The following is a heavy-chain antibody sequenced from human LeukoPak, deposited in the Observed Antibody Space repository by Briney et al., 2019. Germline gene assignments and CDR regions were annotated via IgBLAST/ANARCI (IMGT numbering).Heavy chain of an antibody. Sequence: GGSLRLSCAASGFTFSRNAMNWVRQAPGKGLEWVASISGNGLGTYYADSVKGRFTISRDNAKNSLYLQMNSLRAEDTAVYYCAREPLYSSSWYGGNYWGQGTLVTVSS. V-gene: IGHV3-21*01. CDR3: AREPLYSSSWYGGNY. CDR2: ISGNGLGT. CDR1: GFTFSRNA. D-gene: IGHD6-13*01. J-gene: IGHJ4*02.